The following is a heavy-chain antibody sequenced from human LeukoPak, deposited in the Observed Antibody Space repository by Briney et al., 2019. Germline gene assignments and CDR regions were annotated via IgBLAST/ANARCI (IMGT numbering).Heavy chain of an antibody. CDR2: IYYSGST. J-gene: IGHJ4*02. V-gene: IGHV4-39*01. CDR1: GGSISSSSYY. D-gene: IGHD2-8*01. Sequence: SETLSLTCTVSGGSISSSSYYWGWIRQPPGKGLEWIGSIYYSGSTYYNPSLKSRVTISVDASKNQFSLKLSSVTAADTAVYYCARRDGPFDYWGQGTLVTVSS. CDR3: ARRDGPFDY.